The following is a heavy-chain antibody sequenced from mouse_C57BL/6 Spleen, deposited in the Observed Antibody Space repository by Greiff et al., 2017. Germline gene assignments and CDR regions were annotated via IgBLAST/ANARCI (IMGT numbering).Heavy chain of an antibody. D-gene: IGHD2-3*01. CDR1: GYTFTDHT. J-gene: IGHJ3*01. CDR2: IYPRDGST. V-gene: IGHV1-78*01. Sequence: VKVVESDAELVKPGASVKISCKVSGYTFTDHTIHWMKQRPEQGLEWIGYIYPRDGSTKYNEKFKGKATLTADKSSSTAYMQLNSLTSEDSAVYFCARGRDGYYVQFAYWGQGTLVTVSA. CDR3: ARGRDGYYVQFAY.